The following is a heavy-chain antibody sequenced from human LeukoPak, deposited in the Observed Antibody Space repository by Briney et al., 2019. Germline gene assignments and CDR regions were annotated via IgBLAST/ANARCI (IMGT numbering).Heavy chain of an antibody. V-gene: IGHV3-23*01. Sequence: GGSLRLSCAASGFTFSTYAMSWVRQAPGKGLEWVSVISGTGGSTNYADSVKGRFTISRDNSKNTLYLQMNSLRAEDTAVYYCARDQSRDIVVVPADYYYYYGMDVWGQGTTVTVSS. CDR1: GFTFSTYA. CDR3: ARDQSRDIVVVPADYYYYYGMDV. D-gene: IGHD2-2*01. CDR2: ISGTGGST. J-gene: IGHJ6*02.